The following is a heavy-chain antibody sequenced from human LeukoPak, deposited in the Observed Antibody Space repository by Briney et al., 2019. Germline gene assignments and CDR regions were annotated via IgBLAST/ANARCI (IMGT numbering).Heavy chain of an antibody. CDR3: ARVSVLGMVYYYDY. J-gene: IGHJ4*02. CDR1: GLPFWSYW. Sequence: GGPLRFLCVPCGLPFWSYWMHWVRRAPGKELVGVSRIYSDGSRPSYADSVRGRFTISRDNAKNTLYLQMNSLEAEDTAVYYCARVSVLGMVYYYDYWGQGTLVTVSS. D-gene: IGHD2-8*01. V-gene: IGHV3-74*01. CDR2: IYSDGSRP.